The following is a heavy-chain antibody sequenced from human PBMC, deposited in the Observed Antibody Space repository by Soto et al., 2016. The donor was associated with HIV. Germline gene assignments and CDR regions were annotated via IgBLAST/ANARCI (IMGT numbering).Heavy chain of an antibody. CDR3: ARAGEQWLAPRHWYFDL. D-gene: IGHD6-19*01. Sequence: EVQLVESGGGLVQPGGSLRLSCAASGFTFSSYWMHWVRQAPGKGLVWVSRINSDGSSTSYADSVKGRFTISRDNAKNTLYLQMNSLRAEDTAVYYCARAGEQWLAPRHWYFDLWGRWRPWSTVSS. V-gene: IGHV3-74*01. J-gene: IGHJ2*01. CDR2: INSDGSST. CDR1: GFTFSSYW.